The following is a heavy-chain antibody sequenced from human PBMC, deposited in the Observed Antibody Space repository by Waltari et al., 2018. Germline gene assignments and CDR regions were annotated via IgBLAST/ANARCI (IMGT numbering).Heavy chain of an antibody. CDR3: ARELPASAVVALDL. J-gene: IGHJ3*01. Sequence: HWGRQAPGKGLEWVAGVSYDGRNKFYGGSMKSRFTISRDNSKNTVFLQMNSLSAEDSAVYFCARELPASAVVALDLWGQGTMVTVSS. V-gene: IGHV3-30*03. D-gene: IGHD2-21*01. CDR2: VSYDGRNK.